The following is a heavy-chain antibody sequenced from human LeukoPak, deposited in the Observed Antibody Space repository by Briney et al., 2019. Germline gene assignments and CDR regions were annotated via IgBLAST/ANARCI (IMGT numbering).Heavy chain of an antibody. CDR3: ARVGGYCSSTSCYTRPRFQH. Sequence: ASVKVSCKASGGTFSSYAISWVRQAPGQGLEWMGGIIPIFGTASYAQKFQGRVTMTRDTSTSTVYMELSSLRSEDTAVYYCARVGGYCSSTSCYTRPRFQHWGQGTLVTVSS. V-gene: IGHV1-69*05. D-gene: IGHD2-2*02. CDR1: GGTFSSYA. J-gene: IGHJ1*01. CDR2: IIPIFGTA.